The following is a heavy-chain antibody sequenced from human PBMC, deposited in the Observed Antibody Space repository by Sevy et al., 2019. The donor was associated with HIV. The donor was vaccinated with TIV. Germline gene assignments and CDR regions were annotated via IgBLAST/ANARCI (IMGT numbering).Heavy chain of an antibody. CDR1: GFTFSSYS. J-gene: IGHJ4*02. D-gene: IGHD4-17*01. CDR3: ASPTVTRSY. Sequence: GGSLRLSCAASGFTFSSYSMNWVRQAPGKGLEWVSYISSSSSTIYYADSVKGRFTISRDKAKNSLYLQMTSLRAEDRAVYYCASPTVTRSYWGQGTLVTVSS. V-gene: IGHV3-48*01. CDR2: ISSSSSTI.